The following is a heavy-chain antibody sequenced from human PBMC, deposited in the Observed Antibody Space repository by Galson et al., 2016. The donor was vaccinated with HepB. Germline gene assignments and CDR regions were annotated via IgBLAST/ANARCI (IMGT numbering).Heavy chain of an antibody. V-gene: IGHV3-7*01. CDR1: GLTFSSSW. Sequence: SLRLSCAASGLTFSSSWMTWVRQAPGKGLEWVANINQDGSVKTYDDAVKGRFSISSDNAKNSAYLEMNNLRAGDTAVYYCAARGYYYGSGSYPFDYWGQGALVIVSS. J-gene: IGHJ4*02. D-gene: IGHD3-10*01. CDR3: AARGYYYGSGSYPFDY. CDR2: INQDGSVK.